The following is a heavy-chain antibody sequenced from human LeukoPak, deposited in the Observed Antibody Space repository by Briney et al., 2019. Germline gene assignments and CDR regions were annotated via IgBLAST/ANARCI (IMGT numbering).Heavy chain of an antibody. CDR2: ISSSSSFI. V-gene: IGHV3-21*01. Sequence: GGSLRLSCAASGFTFSSYSMNWVRQAPGKGLEWVSSISSSSSFIYYADSVEGRFTISRDNAKNSLYLQMNSLRAEDTAVYYCARGYSSSWYEHFQHWGQGTLVTVSS. J-gene: IGHJ1*01. D-gene: IGHD6-13*01. CDR1: GFTFSSYS. CDR3: ARGYSSSWYEHFQH.